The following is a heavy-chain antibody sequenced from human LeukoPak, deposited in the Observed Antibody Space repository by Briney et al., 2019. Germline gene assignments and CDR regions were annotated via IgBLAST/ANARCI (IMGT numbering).Heavy chain of an antibody. CDR3: ARDLLPLRLGESDY. V-gene: IGHV1-2*02. Sequence: ASVKVSCKASGYTFTGYYMHWVRQAPGQGLEWMGWINPNSGGTNYAQKFQGRVTMTRDTSISTAHMELSRLRSDDTAVYYCARDLLPLRLGESDYWGQGTLVTVSS. CDR1: GYTFTGYY. D-gene: IGHD3-16*01. CDR2: INPNSGGT. J-gene: IGHJ4*02.